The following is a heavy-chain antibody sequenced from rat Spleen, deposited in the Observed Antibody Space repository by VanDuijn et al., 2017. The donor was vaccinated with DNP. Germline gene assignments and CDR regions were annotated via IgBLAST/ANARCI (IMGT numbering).Heavy chain of an antibody. J-gene: IGHJ3*01. CDR1: GFTFSNYD. D-gene: IGHD1-2*01. Sequence: EVQLVESGGGLVQPGRSLRLSCAASGFTFSNYDMAWVRQTPAKGLDWVATISTGGGTLYYRDSVKGRFTISRDDAKSTLYLQMNSLRSDDTATYYCVRDSSSAYWGQGTLVTVSS. CDR3: VRDSSSAY. V-gene: IGHV5-25*01. CDR2: ISTGGGTL.